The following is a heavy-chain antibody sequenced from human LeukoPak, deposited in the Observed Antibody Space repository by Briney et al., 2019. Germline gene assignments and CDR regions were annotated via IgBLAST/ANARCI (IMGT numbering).Heavy chain of an antibody. D-gene: IGHD3-10*01. Sequence: GASVKVSCKASGYTFTSYGISRVRQAPGQGLEWMGWISAYNGNTNYAQKFQGRVTMTRDTSISTAYMELSRLRSDDTAVYYCARDSGEVPDYWGQGTLVTVSS. V-gene: IGHV1-18*01. CDR2: ISAYNGNT. CDR3: ARDSGEVPDY. CDR1: GYTFTSYG. J-gene: IGHJ4*02.